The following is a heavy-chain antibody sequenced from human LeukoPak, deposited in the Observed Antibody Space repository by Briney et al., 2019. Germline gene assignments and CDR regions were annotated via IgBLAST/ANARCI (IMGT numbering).Heavy chain of an antibody. CDR3: AREIVGYDAFDI. Sequence: PGGSLRLSCAASGFTFSSYWLNWARQAPAKGLEWMANIRQDGNIKYYVDSVRGRFSISRDNAKNSLYLQMNNLRVDDTALYYCAREIVGYDAFDIWGQGTMVTVSS. J-gene: IGHJ3*02. CDR2: IRQDGNIK. CDR1: GFTFSSYW. D-gene: IGHD1-1*01. V-gene: IGHV3-7*01.